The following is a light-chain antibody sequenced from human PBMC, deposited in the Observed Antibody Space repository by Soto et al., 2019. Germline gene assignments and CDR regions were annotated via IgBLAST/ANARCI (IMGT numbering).Light chain of an antibody. CDR3: SSYAGSNNFVL. CDR2: EVS. J-gene: IGLJ2*01. Sequence: QFALTQPPSASGSPGQSVTISCTGTSSDVGGYNYVSWYQQHPGKAPKLMIYEVSKRPSGVPDRFSGSKSGNTASLTVSGLQAEDEADYYSSSYAGSNNFVLFGGGTKLTVL. V-gene: IGLV2-8*01. CDR1: SSDVGGYNY.